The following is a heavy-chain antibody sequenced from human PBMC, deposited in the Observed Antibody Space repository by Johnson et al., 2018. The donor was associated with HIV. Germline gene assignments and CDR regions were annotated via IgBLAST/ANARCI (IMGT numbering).Heavy chain of an antibody. Sequence: QMQLVESGGGLIQPGGSLRLSCAASGFTFSSYGMHWVRQAPGKGLEWVAVIWYDGSNKYYADSVKGRFTISRDNSKNTLYLQMNSLRAEDTAVYYCAKDRAIYSSRAVVAFDIWGQWTMVTVSS. V-gene: IGHV3-33*06. D-gene: IGHD6-13*01. CDR2: IWYDGSNK. J-gene: IGHJ3*02. CDR3: AKDRAIYSSRAVVAFDI. CDR1: GFTFSSYG.